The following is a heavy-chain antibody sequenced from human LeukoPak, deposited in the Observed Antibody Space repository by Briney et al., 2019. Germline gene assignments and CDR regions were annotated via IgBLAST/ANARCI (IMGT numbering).Heavy chain of an antibody. Sequence: ASVKVSCKASGYTFTSYGISWVRQAPGQGLEWMGCISAYNGNTNYAQKLQGRVTVTTDTSTSTAYMELRSLRSDDTAVYYCARSTLLWFGSSWFDPWGQGTLVIVSS. J-gene: IGHJ5*02. CDR2: ISAYNGNT. CDR1: GYTFTSYG. V-gene: IGHV1-18*04. D-gene: IGHD3-10*01. CDR3: ARSTLLWFGSSWFDP.